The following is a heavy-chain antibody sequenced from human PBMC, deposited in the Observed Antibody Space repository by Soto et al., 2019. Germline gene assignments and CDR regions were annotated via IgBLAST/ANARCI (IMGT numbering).Heavy chain of an antibody. V-gene: IGHV3-23*01. Sequence: EVQLLESGGGLVQPGGSLRLSCAASGFTFSSYAMSWVRQAPGKGLEWVSAISGSGGSTYYADSVKGRFTISRDNSKNTLDLQMNSLSAEDTAVYYCATRNYGGKAYYFDYWGQGTLVTVSS. D-gene: IGHD4-17*01. CDR3: ATRNYGGKAYYFDY. J-gene: IGHJ4*02. CDR1: GFTFSSYA. CDR2: ISGSGGST.